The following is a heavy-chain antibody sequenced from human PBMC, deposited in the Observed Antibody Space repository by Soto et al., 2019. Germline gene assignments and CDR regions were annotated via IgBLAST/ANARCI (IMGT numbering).Heavy chain of an antibody. Sequence: GASVKVSCKASGYTFTSYGISWVRQAPGQGLEWMGWISAYNGNTNYAQKLQGRVTMTTDTSTSTAYMELRSLRSDDTAVYYCARDRGSSSSLLFHYHYYGIEVWGQGPTVTVS. D-gene: IGHD6-6*01. CDR2: ISAYNGNT. CDR3: ARDRGSSSSLLFHYHYYGIEV. CDR1: GYTFTSYG. J-gene: IGHJ6*02. V-gene: IGHV1-18*04.